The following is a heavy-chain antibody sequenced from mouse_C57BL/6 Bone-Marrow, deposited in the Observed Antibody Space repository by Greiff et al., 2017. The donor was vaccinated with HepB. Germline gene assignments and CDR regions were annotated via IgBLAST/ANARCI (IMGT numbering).Heavy chain of an antibody. CDR2: ISNLAYSI. D-gene: IGHD1-1*01. V-gene: IGHV5-15*01. CDR1: GFTFSDYG. J-gene: IGHJ4*01. Sequence: DVHLVESGGGLVQPGGSLKLSCAASGFTFSDYGMAWVRQAPRKGPEWVAFISNLAYSIYYADTVTGRFTISRENAKNTLYLEMSSLRSEDTAMYYCARHGDYYGSSYVRGAMDYWGQGTSVTVSS. CDR3: ARHGDYYGSSYVRGAMDY.